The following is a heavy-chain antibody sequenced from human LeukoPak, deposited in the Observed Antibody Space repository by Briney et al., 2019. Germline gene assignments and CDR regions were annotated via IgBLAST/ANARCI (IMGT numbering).Heavy chain of an antibody. D-gene: IGHD2-2*01. J-gene: IGHJ4*02. Sequence: SETLSLTCTVSGGSISSYYWSWIRQPPGKGLEWIGYIYYSGSTNYNPSLKSRVTTSVDTSKNQFSLKLSSVTAADTAVYYCARGVPRWAYFDYWGQGTLVTVSS. CDR2: IYYSGST. V-gene: IGHV4-59*01. CDR3: ARGVPRWAYFDY. CDR1: GGSISSYY.